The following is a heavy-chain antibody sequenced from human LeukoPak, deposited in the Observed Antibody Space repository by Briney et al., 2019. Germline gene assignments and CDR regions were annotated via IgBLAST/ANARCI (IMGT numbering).Heavy chain of an antibody. CDR2: ISNNGGYT. D-gene: IGHD1-1*01. J-gene: IGHJ6*02. Sequence: GGSLRLSCAASGFTFSSSAMSWVRQAPGKGLEWVSAISNNGGYTYYADSVQGRFTISRDNSKSTLCLQMNSLRAEDTAVYYCTDGRIHVQARTYYYGMDVWGQGTTVTVSS. CDR1: GFTFSSSA. CDR3: TDGRIHVQARTYYYGMDV. V-gene: IGHV3-23*01.